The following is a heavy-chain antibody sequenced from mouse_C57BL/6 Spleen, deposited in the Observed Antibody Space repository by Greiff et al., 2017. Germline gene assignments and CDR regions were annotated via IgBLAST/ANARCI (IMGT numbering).Heavy chain of an antibody. CDR2: IYPGDGDT. D-gene: IGHD2-1*01. Sequence: QVQLQQSGAELVKPGASVKISCKASGYAFSSYGMNWVKQRPGKGLEWIGKIYPGDGDTNYHGKFKGKATLTADKSSSTAYMQLRSLTSEDSAVYFCARGLLSYAGGFAYWGQGTLVTVSA. CDR1: GYAFSSYG. V-gene: IGHV1-80*01. J-gene: IGHJ3*01. CDR3: ARGLLSYAGGFAY.